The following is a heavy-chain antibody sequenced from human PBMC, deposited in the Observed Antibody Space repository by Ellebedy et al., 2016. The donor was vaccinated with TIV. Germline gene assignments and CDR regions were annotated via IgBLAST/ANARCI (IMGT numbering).Heavy chain of an antibody. V-gene: IGHV4-34*01. J-gene: IGHJ4*02. CDR1: GASFSGYY. Sequence: MPSETLSLTCAVYGASFSGYYWSWIRQSPGKGLEWIGEINHSRNTTYNPSLKSRVTISLDTSKNQFSLKLTSVTAADTALYYCATFSGRGGTWRNAQPSVDYWGQGTLVTVSS. D-gene: IGHD2-15*01. CDR3: ATFSGRGGTWRNAQPSVDY. CDR2: INHSRNT.